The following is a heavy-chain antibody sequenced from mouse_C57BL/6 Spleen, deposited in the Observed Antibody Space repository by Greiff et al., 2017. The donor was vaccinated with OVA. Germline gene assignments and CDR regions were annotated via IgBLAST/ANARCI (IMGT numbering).Heavy chain of an antibody. CDR1: GYSITSGYY. CDR3: ASSNWAFDY. J-gene: IGHJ2*01. Sequence: EVQLQQSGPGLVKPSQSLSLTCSVTGYSITSGYYWNWIRQFPGNKLEWMGYISYDGSNNYNPSLKNRISITRDTSKNQFFLKLNSVTTEDTATYYCASSNWAFDYWGQGTTLTVSS. V-gene: IGHV3-6*01. D-gene: IGHD4-1*01. CDR2: ISYDGSN.